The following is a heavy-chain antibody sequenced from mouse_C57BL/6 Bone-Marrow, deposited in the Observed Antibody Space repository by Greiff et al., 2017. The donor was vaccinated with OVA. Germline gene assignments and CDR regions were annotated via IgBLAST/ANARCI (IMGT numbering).Heavy chain of an antibody. Sequence: EVKLVESGGGLVKPGGSLKLSCAASGFTFSDYGMHWVRQAPEKGLEWVAYISSGSSTIYYADTVKGRFTISRDKAKNTLFLQMTSLRSEDTAMYYCARPTTVEESWFAYWGQGTLVTVSA. D-gene: IGHD1-1*01. CDR1: GFTFSDYG. J-gene: IGHJ3*01. CDR2: ISSGSSTI. V-gene: IGHV5-17*01. CDR3: ARPTTVEESWFAY.